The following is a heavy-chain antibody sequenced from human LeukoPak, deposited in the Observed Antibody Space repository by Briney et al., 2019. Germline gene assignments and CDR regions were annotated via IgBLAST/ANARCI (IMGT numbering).Heavy chain of an antibody. J-gene: IGHJ6*02. V-gene: IGHV3-21*01. CDR2: ISSSSSYI. CDR3: ANSDSSGWYAGAHYGMDV. D-gene: IGHD6-19*01. Sequence: GGSLRLSCAASGFTFSSYSMNWVRQAPGKGLEWVSSISSSSSYIYYADSVKGRFTISRDNSKNTLYLQMNSLRAEDTAVYYCANSDSSGWYAGAHYGMDVWGQGTTVAVSS. CDR1: GFTFSSYS.